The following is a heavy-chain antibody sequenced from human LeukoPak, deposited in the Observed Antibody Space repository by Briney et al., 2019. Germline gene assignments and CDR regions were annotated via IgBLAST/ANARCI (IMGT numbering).Heavy chain of an antibody. V-gene: IGHV4-31*03. CDR3: ARVRRTIFGVVRIDY. Sequence: SETLSLTCTVSGGSISSGGYYWSWIRQHPGKGLEWIGYIYYSGSTYYNPSLKSRVTISVDTSKNQFSLKLSSVTAADTAVYYCARVRRTIFGVVRIDYWSQGTLVTVSS. CDR2: IYYSGST. D-gene: IGHD3-3*01. J-gene: IGHJ4*02. CDR1: GGSISSGGYY.